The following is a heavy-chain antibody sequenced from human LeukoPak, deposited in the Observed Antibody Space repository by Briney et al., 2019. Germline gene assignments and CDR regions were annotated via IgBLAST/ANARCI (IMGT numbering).Heavy chain of an antibody. V-gene: IGHV1-2*02. J-gene: IGHJ4*02. CDR2: INPNSGGT. CDR1: GYTFTGYY. CDR3: ARSRCSSASCYRFDY. D-gene: IGHD2-2*01. Sequence: ASVKVSCKASGYTFTGYYMHWVRQAPGQGLKWMGWINPNSGGTNYAQKFQGRVTMTRDTSISTAYMELSRLRSDDTAVYYCARSRCSSASCYRFDYWGQGTLVTVSS.